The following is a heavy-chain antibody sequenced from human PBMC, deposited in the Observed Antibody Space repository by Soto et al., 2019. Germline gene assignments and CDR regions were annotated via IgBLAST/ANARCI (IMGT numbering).Heavy chain of an antibody. V-gene: IGHV3-21*01. CDR2: ISSSSSYI. D-gene: IGHD3-3*01. CDR1: GLTCSSYS. J-gene: IGHJ6*02. Sequence: RLSCAASGLTCSSYSMNWVRQAPGKGLEWVSSISSSSSYIYYAASVKGRFTISSDNAKNSLYLPMNSLRPEDTAVYYCASGEDHDFWSGSPHGGMDVWGQRTTVTAP. CDR3: ASGEDHDFWSGSPHGGMDV.